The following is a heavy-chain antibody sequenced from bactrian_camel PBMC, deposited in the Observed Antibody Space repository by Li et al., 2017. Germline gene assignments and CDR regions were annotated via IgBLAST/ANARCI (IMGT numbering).Heavy chain of an antibody. V-gene: IGHV3S53*01. CDR2: VDRDGMT. Sequence: HVQLVESGGGSVQSGGSLTLSCAVTGYLYNSYCMGWFRQGLGKEREGVASVDRDGMTTYADSVRGRFTISRDNAKETLYLQMNSLKTEDTAVYYCALGSSDQSTMTARGQGTQVTVS. D-gene: IGHD2*01. J-gene: IGHJ4*01. CDR1: GYLYNSYC.